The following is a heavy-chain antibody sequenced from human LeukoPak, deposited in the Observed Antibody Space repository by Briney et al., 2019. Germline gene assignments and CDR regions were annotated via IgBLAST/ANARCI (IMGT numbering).Heavy chain of an antibody. CDR3: ARDRYYGISSGYYYYYCLDV. D-gene: IGHD6-6*01. J-gene: IGHJ6*02. CDR1: GYTFSNYG. CDR2: IIAYIDGT. Sequence: ASVKVSCKASGYTFSNYGISWVRHAPGQGLEWMGWIIAYIDGTSYTQKLQGRVTMTTDTSTSTAYMELRSLRSDDTAVYYCARDRYYGISSGYYYYYCLDVWGQGTTVTVSS. V-gene: IGHV1-18*01.